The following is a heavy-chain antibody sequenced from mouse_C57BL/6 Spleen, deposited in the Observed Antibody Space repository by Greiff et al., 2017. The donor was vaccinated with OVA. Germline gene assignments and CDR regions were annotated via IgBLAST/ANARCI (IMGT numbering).Heavy chain of an antibody. CDR2: IHPSDSDT. CDR1: GYTFTSYW. CDR3: ATVFNWDGAMDY. J-gene: IGHJ4*01. V-gene: IGHV1-74*01. Sequence: VQLQQPGAELVKPGASVKVSCKASGYTFTSYWMHWVKQRPGQGLEWIGRIHPSDSDTNYNQKFKGKATLTVDKSSSTAYMQLSSLTSEDSAVHYCATVFNWDGAMDYWGQGTSVTVSS. D-gene: IGHD4-1*01.